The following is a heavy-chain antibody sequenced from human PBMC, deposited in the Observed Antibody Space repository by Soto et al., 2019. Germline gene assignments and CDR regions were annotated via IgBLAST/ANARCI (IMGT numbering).Heavy chain of an antibody. J-gene: IGHJ4*02. CDR1: GGSISSGGYY. D-gene: IGHD6-19*01. CDR3: ARVSYSSGWYYFDY. CDR2: IYYSGST. Sequence: QVQLQESGPGLVKPSQTLSLTCTVSGGSISSGGYYWSWIRQHPGKVLEWIGYIYYSGSTYYNPSLKSRVTISVDTSKNQFSLKLSSVTAADTAVYYCARVSYSSGWYYFDYWGQGTLVTVSS. V-gene: IGHV4-31*03.